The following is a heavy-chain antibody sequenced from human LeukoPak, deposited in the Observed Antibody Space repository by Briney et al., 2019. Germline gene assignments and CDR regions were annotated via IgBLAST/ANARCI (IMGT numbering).Heavy chain of an antibody. Sequence: GPVKVSCKASGYTFTSYGISWVRQAPGQGLEWMGWISAYNGNTNYAQKLQGRVTMTTDTSTSTAYMELRSLRSDDTAVYYCARDSFGIAAAGTDYYYGMDVWGQGTTVTVSS. V-gene: IGHV1-18*01. J-gene: IGHJ6*02. CDR3: ARDSFGIAAAGTDYYYGMDV. D-gene: IGHD6-13*01. CDR2: ISAYNGNT. CDR1: GYTFTSYG.